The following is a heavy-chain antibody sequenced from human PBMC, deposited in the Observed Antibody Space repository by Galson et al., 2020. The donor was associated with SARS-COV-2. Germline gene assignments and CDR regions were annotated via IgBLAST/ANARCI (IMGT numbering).Heavy chain of an antibody. CDR1: GDSIRSSSYY. Sequence: SETLSLTCTVSGDSIRSSSYYWGWIRQPPGKGLEWIGSIHYTESTYYNPSLKRRVTISVDPSKNQFSLKLSSVTAADTAVYFWASSTQYPGAYAFDFWGQGTMVTVSS. CDR2: IHYTEST. D-gene: IGHD2-2*01. J-gene: IGHJ3*01. CDR3: ASSTQYPGAYAFDF. V-gene: IGHV4-39*07.